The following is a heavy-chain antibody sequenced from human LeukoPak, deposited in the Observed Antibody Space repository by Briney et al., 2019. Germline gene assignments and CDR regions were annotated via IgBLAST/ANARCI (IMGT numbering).Heavy chain of an antibody. D-gene: IGHD3-16*01. V-gene: IGHV3-30*18. CDR2: ISKDGGNK. CDR3: AKDAFLITYFDH. CDR1: GFTFSSHG. J-gene: IGHJ4*02. Sequence: GGSLRLSCVASGFTFSSHGMHWVRQAPGKGLEWVVVISKDGGNKYYGDSVRGRFTISRDNSKNTLYLQMNSLRGEDTALYYCAKDAFLITYFDHWGQGILVTVSS.